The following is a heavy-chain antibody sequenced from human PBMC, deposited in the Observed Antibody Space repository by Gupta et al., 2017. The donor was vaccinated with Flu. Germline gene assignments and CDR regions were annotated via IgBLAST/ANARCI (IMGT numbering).Heavy chain of an antibody. Sequence: EVQVVESGGGLVQPGQSLRLSCTGSGLTFGDFAVSWVRQAPGQGLELVGLNYSKAYGEIANYAASVQGRFTISRDDSKTIAFLQMNSLKIEDTAVYFCTVQSGHWVARGFDNWGQGTLVTVSS. J-gene: IGHJ4*02. D-gene: IGHD7-27*01. CDR1: GLTFGDFA. CDR3: TVQSGHWVARGFDN. CDR2: NYSKAYGEIA. V-gene: IGHV3-49*04.